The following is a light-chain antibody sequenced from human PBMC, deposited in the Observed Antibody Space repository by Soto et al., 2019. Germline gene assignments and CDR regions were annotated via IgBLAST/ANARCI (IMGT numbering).Light chain of an antibody. J-gene: IGKJ4*01. V-gene: IGKV3D-20*02. Sequence: EIVLTQSPGTLSLSPGERATLSCRASQSVSSSYLTWYQQKPGQAPRLLIYGASNRATGIPARFSGSGSGTDFTLTISSLESDDFAVYYCQQRTNWPSLTFGGGTKVEI. CDR3: QQRTNWPSLT. CDR2: GAS. CDR1: QSVSSSY.